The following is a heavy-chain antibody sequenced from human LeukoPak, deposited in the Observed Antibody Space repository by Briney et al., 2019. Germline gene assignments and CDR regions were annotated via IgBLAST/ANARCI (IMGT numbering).Heavy chain of an antibody. D-gene: IGHD2-15*01. J-gene: IGHJ6*03. CDR1: GGSFSAYY. CDR2: INHSGST. CDR3: ARLPPILVGYYYYYMDV. V-gene: IGHV4-34*01. Sequence: PSETLSLTCAVYGGSFSAYYWSWIRQPPGKGLEWIGEINHSGSTNYNPSLKSRVTISVDTSKNQFSLKLSSVTAADTAVYYCARLPPILVGYYYYYMDVWGKGTTVTISS.